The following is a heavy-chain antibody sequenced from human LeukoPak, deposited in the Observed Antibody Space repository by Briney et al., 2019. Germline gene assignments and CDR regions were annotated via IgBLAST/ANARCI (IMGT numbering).Heavy chain of an antibody. J-gene: IGHJ4*02. CDR1: RFTFSSYS. D-gene: IGHD1-26*01. Sequence: GGSLRLSCAASRFTFSSYSMNWVRQAPGKGLEWVSSISSRSSYTYYADSVKGRFTISRDNAKNSLYLQMNSLRAEDTAVYYCARSGVGGSKQYYFDYWGQGTLVTVSS. V-gene: IGHV3-21*01. CDR2: ISSRSSYT. CDR3: ARSGVGGSKQYYFDY.